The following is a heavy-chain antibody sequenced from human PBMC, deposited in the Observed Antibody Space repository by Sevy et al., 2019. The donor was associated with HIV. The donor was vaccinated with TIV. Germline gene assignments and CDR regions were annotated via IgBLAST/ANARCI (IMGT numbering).Heavy chain of an antibody. Sequence: SETQSLTCTVSGDSINTYYWSWIRQPPGKGLEWIGYVSHSGNTNYNPSLKSRVSMSVDTSTNQFSLKVKSVTAADTAVYYCARLRWDLVVVPGATPGCYFDSWGQGTLVTVSS. CDR2: VSHSGNT. CDR1: GDSINTYY. V-gene: IGHV4-59*08. CDR3: ARLRWDLVVVPGATPGCYFDS. D-gene: IGHD2-2*02. J-gene: IGHJ4*02.